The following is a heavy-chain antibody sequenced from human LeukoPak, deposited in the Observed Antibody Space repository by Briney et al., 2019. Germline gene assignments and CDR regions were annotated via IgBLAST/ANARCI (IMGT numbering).Heavy chain of an antibody. J-gene: IGHJ4*02. V-gene: IGHV6-1*01. CDR3: ARGRGTIAVAGTAYYFDY. Sequence: SQTLSLTCAISGDGVSSNSAAWNWIRQSPSRGLEWLGRTYYRSKWYNDYAVSVKSRITINPDTSKNQFSLQLNSVTPEDTAVYYCARGRGTIAVAGTAYYFDYWGQGTLVTVSS. CDR1: GDGVSSNSAA. CDR2: TYYRSKWYN. D-gene: IGHD6-19*01.